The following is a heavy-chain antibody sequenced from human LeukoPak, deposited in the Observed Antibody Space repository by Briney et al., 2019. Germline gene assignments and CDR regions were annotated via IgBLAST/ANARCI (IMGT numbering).Heavy chain of an antibody. CDR3: ASGYCGGACQLGGVDM. Sequence: PSETLSLTCTVSGGSISSSSYYWGWIRQPPGKGLEWIGSIYYSGSTNYNPSLKSRVTISLDRSGNQFSLKLSSVTAADTAVYYCASGYCGGACQLGGVDMWGQGTMVTVSS. J-gene: IGHJ3*02. CDR2: IYYSGST. D-gene: IGHD2-21*02. V-gene: IGHV4-39*07. CDR1: GGSISSSSYY.